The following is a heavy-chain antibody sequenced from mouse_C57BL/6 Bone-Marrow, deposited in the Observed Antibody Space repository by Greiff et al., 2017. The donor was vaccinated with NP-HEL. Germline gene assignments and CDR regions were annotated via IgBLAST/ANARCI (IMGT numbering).Heavy chain of an antibody. J-gene: IGHJ4*01. Sequence: EVMLVESGGGLVQPGGSLSLSCAASGFTFTDYYMSWVRQPPGTALEWLGFIRNKANGYTTEYSASVKGRFTISRDNSQSILYLQMNALRAEDSATYYCARYDLGPYAMDYWGQGTSVTVSS. CDR3: ARYDLGPYAMDY. D-gene: IGHD4-1*01. CDR1: GFTFTDYY. CDR2: IRNKANGYTT. V-gene: IGHV7-3*01.